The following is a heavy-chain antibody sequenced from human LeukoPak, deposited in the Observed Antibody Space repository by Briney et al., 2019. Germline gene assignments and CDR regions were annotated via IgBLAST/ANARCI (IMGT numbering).Heavy chain of an antibody. V-gene: IGHV1-8*02. Sequence: GASVKVSCKASGYTFTSYGISWVRQATGQGPEWMGWMSPKSGNTGYAQKFQGRVTMTRDTSINTAYMELSGLISEDTAVYYCTRGPPNWGYDFWGQGTLVTVSS. CDR1: GYTFTSYG. J-gene: IGHJ4*02. CDR2: MSPKSGNT. D-gene: IGHD7-27*01. CDR3: TRGPPNWGYDF.